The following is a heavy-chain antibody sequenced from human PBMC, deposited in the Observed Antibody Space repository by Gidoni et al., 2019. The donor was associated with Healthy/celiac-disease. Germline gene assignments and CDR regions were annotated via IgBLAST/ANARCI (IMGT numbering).Heavy chain of an antibody. J-gene: IGHJ5*02. Sequence: QVQLVQSEAEVKKPGASVKVSCKASGCTFPSYDIHCVRQATGQGLEWIGWMNPNSGNTGYAQKFQGRVTMTRNTSISTAYMELSSLRSEDTAVYYCARGLSARLELMDIHCSSTSCYGNNWFDPWGQGTLVTVSS. D-gene: IGHD2-2*01. CDR2: MNPNSGNT. V-gene: IGHV1-8*01. CDR1: GCTFPSYD. CDR3: ARGLSARLELMDIHCSSTSCYGNNWFDP.